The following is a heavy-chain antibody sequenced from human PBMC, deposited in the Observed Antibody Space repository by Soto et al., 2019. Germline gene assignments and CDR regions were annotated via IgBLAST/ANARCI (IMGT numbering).Heavy chain of an antibody. CDR3: ASSPEAYYFDY. Sequence: GGSLRLSCAASGFIFSTYSMNWVRQAPGKGLEWVSSISSSSSYIYYGDSVKGRFTISRDNAKNSLYLQMNSLRAEDAAVYYCASSPEAYYFDYWGQGALVTVSS. J-gene: IGHJ4*02. CDR1: GFIFSTYS. D-gene: IGHD2-21*01. CDR2: ISSSSSYI. V-gene: IGHV3-21*01.